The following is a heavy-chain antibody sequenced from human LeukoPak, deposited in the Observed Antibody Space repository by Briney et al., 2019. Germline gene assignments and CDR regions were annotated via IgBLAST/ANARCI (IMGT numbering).Heavy chain of an antibody. D-gene: IGHD6-19*01. CDR3: ARRSGIAVAGAFDY. J-gene: IGHJ4*02. Sequence: GGSLRLSCAASGFTFNTYAMSWVRQAPGKGLEWVSAISGSSGNTYYADSVKGRFTISRDNSKNTLYLQMNSLRAEDTAVYYCARRSGIAVAGAFDYWGQGTLVTVSS. CDR1: GFTFNTYA. V-gene: IGHV3-23*01. CDR2: ISGSSGNT.